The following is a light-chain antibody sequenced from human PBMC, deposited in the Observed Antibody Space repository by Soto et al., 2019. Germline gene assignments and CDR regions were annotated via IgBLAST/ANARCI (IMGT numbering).Light chain of an antibody. Sequence: DIVLTQSPGTLSLSPGERATLSCRASESVSTNLAWYQQKAGQAPRLLIYGASNRATGVSARFSGSGSGTDFTLTISSLEPEDFAVYYCQQRNDWRRGTFGQGTRLEI. CDR2: GAS. CDR1: ESVSTN. V-gene: IGKV3-11*01. CDR3: QQRNDWRRGT. J-gene: IGKJ5*01.